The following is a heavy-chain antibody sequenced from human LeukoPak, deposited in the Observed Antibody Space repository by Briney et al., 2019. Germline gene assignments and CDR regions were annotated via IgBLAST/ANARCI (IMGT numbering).Heavy chain of an antibody. CDR2: ISSNGGST. J-gene: IGHJ3*02. CDR3: ARDLFEGATGKAFDI. D-gene: IGHD1-26*01. V-gene: IGHV3-64*01. CDR1: GFTFSSYA. Sequence: RGSLRLSCAASGFTFSSYAMHWVCQAPGKGLEYVSAISSNGGSTYYANSVKGRFTISRDNSKNTLYLQMGSLRAEDMAVYYCARDLFEGATGKAFDIWGQGTLVTVSS.